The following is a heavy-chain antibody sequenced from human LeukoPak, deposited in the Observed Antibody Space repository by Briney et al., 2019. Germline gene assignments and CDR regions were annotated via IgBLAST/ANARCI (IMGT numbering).Heavy chain of an antibody. Sequence: SETLSLTCTVSGGSISNSSYYWGWIRQPPGKGLGWIGSIYYSGSTYYNPSLKSRVTISVDTSRNQFSLKLSSVTAADTAVYYCARGEIAAAGTTVAEGYFDYWGQGTLVTVSS. D-gene: IGHD6-13*01. CDR2: IYYSGST. CDR1: GGSISNSSYY. J-gene: IGHJ4*02. CDR3: ARGEIAAAGTTVAEGYFDY. V-gene: IGHV4-39*01.